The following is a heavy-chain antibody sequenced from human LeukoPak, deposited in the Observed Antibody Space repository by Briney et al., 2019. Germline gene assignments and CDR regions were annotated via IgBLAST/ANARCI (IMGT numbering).Heavy chain of an antibody. V-gene: IGHV3-21*06. Sequence: GGSLRLSCAASGFTFSTSAMNWVRQAPGKGLEWVSSINNVRSHIYYADSVRGRFTISRDNANNVLYLQMNSLRAEDTAVYYCAKAFSSRAEAAFDYWGQGTLVTVSS. CDR1: GFTFSTSA. CDR3: AKAFSSRAEAAFDY. CDR2: INNVRSHI. J-gene: IGHJ4*02. D-gene: IGHD6-13*01.